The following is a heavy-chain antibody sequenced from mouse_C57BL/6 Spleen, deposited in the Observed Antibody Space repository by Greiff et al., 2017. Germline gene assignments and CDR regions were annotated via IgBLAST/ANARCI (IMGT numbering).Heavy chain of an antibody. V-gene: IGHV7-3*01. D-gene: IGHD1-1*01. CDR2: IRNKANGYTT. CDR3: SRDYYGISPYYYFDV. CDR1: GFTFTDYY. J-gene: IGHJ1*03. Sequence: EVMLVESGGGLVQPGGSLSLSCAASGFTFTDYYMSWVRQPPGKALEWLGFIRNKANGYTTEYSASVKGRFTISRDNSQSLLYLQMNALRAEDIATYYCSRDYYGISPYYYFDVWGTGTTVTVSS.